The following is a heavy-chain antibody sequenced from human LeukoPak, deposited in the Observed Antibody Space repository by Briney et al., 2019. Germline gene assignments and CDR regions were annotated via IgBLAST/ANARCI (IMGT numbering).Heavy chain of an antibody. CDR2: ISSSGGST. CDR1: GFTFSSYA. D-gene: IGHD6-6*01. J-gene: IGHJ4*02. Sequence: GGSLRLSCAASGFTFSSYAMGWVRQAPGKGLNWVSAISSSGGSTYYADSVKGRFTISRDNSKNTLYLQMNSLRAEDTAVYYCAKDKGQLAHYFDYWGQGTLVTVSS. V-gene: IGHV3-23*01. CDR3: AKDKGQLAHYFDY.